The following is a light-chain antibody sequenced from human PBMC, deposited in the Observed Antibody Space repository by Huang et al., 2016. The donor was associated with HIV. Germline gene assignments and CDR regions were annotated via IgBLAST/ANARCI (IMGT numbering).Light chain of an antibody. CDR2: GEY. CDR1: QSVSSNY. CDR3: QQYGSSPWT. Sequence: ETVLTQSPGTLSLSPGERATLSCRASQSVSSNYLVWYQQKPGQAPRLLNYGEYRSGTGSTDRISGSGSGTELTISISRLGPEDFAVYYCQQYGSSPWTFGQGTKVEIK. J-gene: IGKJ1*01. V-gene: IGKV3-20*01.